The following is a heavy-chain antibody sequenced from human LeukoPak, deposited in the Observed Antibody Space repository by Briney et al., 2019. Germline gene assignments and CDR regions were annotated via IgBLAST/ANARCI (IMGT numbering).Heavy chain of an antibody. CDR2: VFYNGAT. CDR3: AGGATAAGQWTLYFQH. V-gene: IGHV4-39*07. D-gene: IGHD6-13*01. CDR1: GGSISSSIYY. Sequence: SETLSLTCIVSGGSISSSIYYWAWVRQPPGKGLEWIGTVFYNGATQYSPSLRSRVTISIDTSTNQFSLKLSSVTAADTAVYYCAGGATAAGQWTLYFQHWGQGTLVTVSS. J-gene: IGHJ1*01.